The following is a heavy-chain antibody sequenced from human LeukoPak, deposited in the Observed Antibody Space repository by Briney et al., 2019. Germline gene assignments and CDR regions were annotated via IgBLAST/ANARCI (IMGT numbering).Heavy chain of an antibody. D-gene: IGHD1-26*01. CDR3: ARYIGSSASY. CDR1: GFTVSSNY. CDR2: IYSGGST. V-gene: IGHV3-53*01. J-gene: IGHJ4*02. Sequence: PGGSLRPSCAASGFTVSSNYMSWVRQTPGKGLEWVSVIYSGGSTYYADSVKGRFTFSRDNSKNTLYLQMNSLRAEDTAVYYCARYIGSSASYWRQGTLVTVSS.